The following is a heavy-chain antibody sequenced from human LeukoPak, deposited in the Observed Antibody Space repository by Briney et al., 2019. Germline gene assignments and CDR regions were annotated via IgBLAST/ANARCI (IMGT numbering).Heavy chain of an antibody. V-gene: IGHV1-2*02. D-gene: IGHD4-23*01. J-gene: IGHJ4*02. CDR1: GYTFTGYY. Sequence: ASVKVSCKASGYTFTGYYMDWVRRAPGQGLEWMGWINPNSGGTNYAQKFQGRVTMTRDTSISTAYMELSRLRSDDTAVYYCARGHAVDLYGGNPNWGQGTLVTVSS. CDR2: INPNSGGT. CDR3: ARGHAVDLYGGNPN.